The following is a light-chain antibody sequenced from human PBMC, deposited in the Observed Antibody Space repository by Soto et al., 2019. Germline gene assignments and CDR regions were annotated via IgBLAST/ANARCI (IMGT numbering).Light chain of an antibody. CDR2: GAS. Sequence: EIVMPQSPATLSVSPGERATLSCRASQSVSSNLAWYQQKPGQAPRLLIYGASTRATGIPARFSGSGSGTEFTLTISSLQSEDFAVYYCQQYNNWLSTFGQGTRLEIK. J-gene: IGKJ5*01. V-gene: IGKV3-15*01. CDR1: QSVSSN. CDR3: QQYNNWLST.